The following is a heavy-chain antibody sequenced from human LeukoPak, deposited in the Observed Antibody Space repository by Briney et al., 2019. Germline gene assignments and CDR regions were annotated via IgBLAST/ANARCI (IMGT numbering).Heavy chain of an antibody. CDR2: ISWNSGSI. CDR3: VKDMGYSSSSRAFDI. J-gene: IGHJ3*02. Sequence: GRSLRLSCAASGFTFDDYAMHWVRQAPGKGLEWVSGISWNSGSIGYADSVKGRFTISRDNAKNSMYLQMNSLRAEDMALYYCVKDMGYSSSSRAFDIWGQGTMVTVSS. D-gene: IGHD6-6*01. V-gene: IGHV3-9*03. CDR1: GFTFDDYA.